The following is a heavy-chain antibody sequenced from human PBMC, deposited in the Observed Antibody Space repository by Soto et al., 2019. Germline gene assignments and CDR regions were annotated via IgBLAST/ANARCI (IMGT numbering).Heavy chain of an antibody. CDR1: GYSFTNYW. D-gene: IGHD1-7*01. V-gene: IGHV5-10-1*01. CDR3: AKDRNYPRDQFHY. CDR2: VDPTDSYS. Sequence: GESLKISCKGSGYSFTNYWITWVRQMPGKGLEWLGRVDPTDSYSNYSPSFQGHVTISRDNSKNTIFLHMDSLRAEDTAVYYCAKDRNYPRDQFHYWGQGTLVTVSS. J-gene: IGHJ4*02.